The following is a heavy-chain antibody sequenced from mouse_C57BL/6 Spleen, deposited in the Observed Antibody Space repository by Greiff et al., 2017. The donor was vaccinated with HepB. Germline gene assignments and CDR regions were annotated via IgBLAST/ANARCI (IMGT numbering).Heavy chain of an antibody. D-gene: IGHD4-1*01. CDR1: GYTFTSYW. V-gene: IGHV1-5*01. CDR2: IYPGNSDT. Sequence: VQLQQSGTVLARPGASVKMSCKTSGYTFTSYWMHWVKQRPGQGLEWIGAIYPGNSDTSYNQKFKGKAKLTAVTSASTAYMELSSLTNEDSAVYYCTRFWDVRYFDVWGTGTTVTVSS. J-gene: IGHJ1*03. CDR3: TRFWDVRYFDV.